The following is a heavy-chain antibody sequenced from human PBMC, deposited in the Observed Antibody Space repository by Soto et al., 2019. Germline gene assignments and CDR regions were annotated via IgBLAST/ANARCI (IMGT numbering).Heavy chain of an antibody. Sequence: SGPTLVNPTQTLTLTCTFSGFSLSTSGVGVGWIRQPPGKALEWLALIYWDDDKRYSPSLKSGLTITKDTSKNQVVLTMTNMDPVDTATYYCAHSRSVLLWFEEPNRAYFDYWGQGTLVTVSS. CDR2: IYWDDDK. D-gene: IGHD3-10*01. CDR3: AHSRSVLLWFEEPNRAYFDY. V-gene: IGHV2-5*02. CDR1: GFSLSTSGVG. J-gene: IGHJ4*02.